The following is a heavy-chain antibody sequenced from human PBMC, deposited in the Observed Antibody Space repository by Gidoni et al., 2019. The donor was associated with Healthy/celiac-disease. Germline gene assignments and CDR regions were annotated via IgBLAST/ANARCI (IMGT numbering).Heavy chain of an antibody. CDR1: GSTFDDYA. CDR2: ISWNSCSI. J-gene: IGHJ6*02. CDR3: AKDIGPYYGMDV. V-gene: IGHV3-9*01. Sequence: EVQLVESGGGLVQPGRSLRLSCAASGSTFDDYAMHWVRQAPGKGLECVSVISWNSCSIGYADSVKGRFTISRDNAKNSLYLQMNSLRAEDTALYYCAKDIGPYYGMDVWGQGTTVTVSS.